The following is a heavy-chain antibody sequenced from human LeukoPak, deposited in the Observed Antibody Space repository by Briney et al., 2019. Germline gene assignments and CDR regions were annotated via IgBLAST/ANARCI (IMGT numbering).Heavy chain of an antibody. J-gene: IGHJ4*02. V-gene: IGHV4-59*08. Sequence: PSETLSLTCTVSGGSISSYYRSWIRQPPGKGLEWIGYIYYSGSTNYNPSLKSRVTISVDTSKNQFSLKLSSVTAADTAVYYCARLSVVTPVRSFDYWGQGTLVTVSS. CDR3: ARLSVVTPVRSFDY. CDR2: IYYSGST. CDR1: GGSISSYY. D-gene: IGHD4-23*01.